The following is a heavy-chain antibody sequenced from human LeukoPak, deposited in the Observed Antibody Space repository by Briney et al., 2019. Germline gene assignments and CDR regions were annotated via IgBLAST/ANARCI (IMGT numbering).Heavy chain of an antibody. V-gene: IGHV4-4*09. CDR3: ARHWTGAGYYYYIDV. CDR2: IYTSVGT. J-gene: IGHJ6*03. CDR1: GAAISSYY. Sequence: SETLSLTCTVSGAAISSYYWSWIRQPPGKGLEWIGYIYTSVGTNYNPSLKSRVTISVDTSKNQFSLKLSSVTAADTAVYYCARHWTGAGYYYYIDVWGKGTTVTVSS. D-gene: IGHD3/OR15-3a*01.